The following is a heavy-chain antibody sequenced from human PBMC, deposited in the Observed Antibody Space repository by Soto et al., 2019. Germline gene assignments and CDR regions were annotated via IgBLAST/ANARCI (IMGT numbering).Heavy chain of an antibody. Sequence: GGSLRLSCAASGFTFSSYGMHWVRQAPGKGLEWVAVIWYDGSNKYYADSVKGRFTISRDNSKNTLYLQMNSLRAEDTAVYYCAREVYCSGGSCPDENEYFQHWGQGTLVTVSS. J-gene: IGHJ1*01. CDR3: AREVYCSGGSCPDENEYFQH. V-gene: IGHV3-33*01. CDR2: IWYDGSNK. D-gene: IGHD2-15*01. CDR1: GFTFSSYG.